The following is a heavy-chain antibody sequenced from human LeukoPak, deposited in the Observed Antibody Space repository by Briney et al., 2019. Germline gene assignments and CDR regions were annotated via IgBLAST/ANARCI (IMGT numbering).Heavy chain of an antibody. V-gene: IGHV3-21*01. D-gene: IGHD3-3*01. J-gene: IGHJ4*02. Sequence: KAGGSLRLSCAASGFTFSSYSMNWVRQAPGKGLEWVSSISSSSSYIYYADSVKGRFTISRDNAKNSLYLQMNSLRAEDTAVYYCARAPKHPFWSGYYGIDYWGQGTLVTVSS. CDR3: ARAPKHPFWSGYYGIDY. CDR2: ISSSSSYI. CDR1: GFTFSSYS.